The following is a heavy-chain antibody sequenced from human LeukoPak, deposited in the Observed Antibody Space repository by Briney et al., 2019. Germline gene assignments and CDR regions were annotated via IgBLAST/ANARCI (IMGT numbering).Heavy chain of an antibody. CDR1: GYTFSGFY. V-gene: IGHV1-46*01. Sequence: ASVKVSCKASGYTFSGFYVHWVRQAPGQGLEWMGIIKVSGGRTDYAQKFQGRVTMTRDRSTSTVYMELNNLRSEDTAVYYCAREPPESYHFDYWGQGTLVTVSS. CDR2: IKVSGGRT. CDR3: AREPPESYHFDY. J-gene: IGHJ4*02. D-gene: IGHD2-2*01.